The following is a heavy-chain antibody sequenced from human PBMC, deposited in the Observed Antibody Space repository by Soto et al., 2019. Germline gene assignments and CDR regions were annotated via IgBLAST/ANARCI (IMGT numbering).Heavy chain of an antibody. Sequence: PSETLSLTCTVSGGSFKSGSYSWSWIRQPPGQGLEWIGYVYHTGRTSYNPSLKSRVSISMDTSKNQFSLNLDSVTAADTVVYFCARDFAYFDSWGQGTLVTVSS. V-gene: IGHV4-61*01. D-gene: IGHD3-3*01. J-gene: IGHJ4*02. CDR2: VYHTGRT. CDR1: GGSFKSGSYS. CDR3: ARDFAYFDS.